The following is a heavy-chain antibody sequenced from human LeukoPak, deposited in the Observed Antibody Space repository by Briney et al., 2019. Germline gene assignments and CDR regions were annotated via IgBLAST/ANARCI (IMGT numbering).Heavy chain of an antibody. CDR1: GFTFSSYW. V-gene: IGHV3-7*01. D-gene: IGHD2/OR15-2a*01. Sequence: GGSLRLSCAASGFTFSSYWMSWVRQAPGKGLEWVANIKQDGSEKYYVDSVKGRFTISRDNAKNSLYLQMNSLRAEDTAVYYCAREARGETILSHDYYYYYGMDVWGQGTTVTVSS. CDR3: AREARGETILSHDYYYYYGMDV. CDR2: IKQDGSEK. J-gene: IGHJ6*02.